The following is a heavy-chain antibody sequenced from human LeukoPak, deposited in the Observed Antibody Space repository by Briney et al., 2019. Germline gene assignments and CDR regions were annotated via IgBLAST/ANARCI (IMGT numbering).Heavy chain of an antibody. V-gene: IGHV3-23*01. Sequence: PGGSLRLSCAASGFSFSSYGMSWVRQAPGKGLEWGSGISDSGDSTYYADSVKGRFTISRDISKNTLFLQMNSLRAEDTAVYYCAKIQRWFNAAFHIGGQGTMVTVSS. CDR3: AKIQRWFNAAFHI. D-gene: IGHD3-9*01. CDR2: ISDSGDST. J-gene: IGHJ3*02. CDR1: GFSFSSYG.